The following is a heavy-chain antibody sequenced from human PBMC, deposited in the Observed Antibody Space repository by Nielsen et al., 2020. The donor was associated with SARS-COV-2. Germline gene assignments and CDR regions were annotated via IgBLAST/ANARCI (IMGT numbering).Heavy chain of an antibody. CDR3: ARHTEGSGYYMGVDY. CDR2: INPSDSYT. V-gene: IGHV5-10-1*01. CDR1: GYSFTSYW. Sequence: GESLKISCNGSGYSFTSYWIIWVRQMPGKGLEWMGRINPSDSYTNYSPSFQGHVTISADKSISTAYLQWSSLKASDTAMYYCARHTEGSGYYMGVDYWGQGTLVTVSS. J-gene: IGHJ4*02. D-gene: IGHD5-12*01.